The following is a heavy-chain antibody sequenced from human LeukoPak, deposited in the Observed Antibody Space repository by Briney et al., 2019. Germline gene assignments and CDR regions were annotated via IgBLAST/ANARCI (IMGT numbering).Heavy chain of an antibody. CDR1: GDSVSSINGA. CDR3: GRDVATTGWYTFDY. CDR2: TYYRSKWYS. V-gene: IGHV6-1*01. J-gene: IGHJ4*02. Sequence: SQTLSLTCAISGDSVSSINGAWNWVRQSPSRGLEWLGRTYYRSKWYSDYAVPIQGRMSINPDTSKNQFTLHLFSVTPDDTAVYYCGRDVATTGWYTFDYWGQGTRVTVSS. D-gene: IGHD6-19*01.